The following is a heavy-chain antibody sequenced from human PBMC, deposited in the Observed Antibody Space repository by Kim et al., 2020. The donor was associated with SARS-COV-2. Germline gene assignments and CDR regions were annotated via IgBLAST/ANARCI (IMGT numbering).Heavy chain of an antibody. CDR3: ANFSGARGAGAY. Sequence: GGSLRLSCAASGLTFSRHWMYWVRQAPGKGLVWVSRITSDGSSTKYVDSVKGRFTISRDNAKNTLYLQMNGLRVEDTAVYYCANFSGARGAGAYWGQGT. D-gene: IGHD5-12*01. J-gene: IGHJ4*02. CDR1: GLTFSRHW. V-gene: IGHV3-74*03. CDR2: ITSDGSST.